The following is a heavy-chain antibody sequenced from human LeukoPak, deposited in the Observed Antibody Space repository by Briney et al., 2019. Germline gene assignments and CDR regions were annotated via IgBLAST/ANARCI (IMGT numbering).Heavy chain of an antibody. D-gene: IGHD3-3*01. Sequence: GGSLRLSCAASGFTFSSYWMSWVRQAPGKGLKWVADIKQDGSEKYYVDSVKGRFTISRDNAKNSLYLQMNSLRAEDTAVYYCARVAYYDFWSLYYYYYMDVWGKGTTVTVSS. CDR2: IKQDGSEK. V-gene: IGHV3-7*01. CDR1: GFTFSSYW. CDR3: ARVAYYDFWSLYYYYYMDV. J-gene: IGHJ6*03.